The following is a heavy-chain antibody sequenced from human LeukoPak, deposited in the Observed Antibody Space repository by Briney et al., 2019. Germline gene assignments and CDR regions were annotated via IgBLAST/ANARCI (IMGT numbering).Heavy chain of an antibody. Sequence: GESLKISCKGSGYSFTSYWIGWVRQMPGKGLEWMGIIYPGDSDTRYSPSFQGQVTISADKSISTAYLQWSSLKASDTAMYYCARSCHDISGSWTFDYWGQGTLVTVSS. CDR2: IYPGDSDT. J-gene: IGHJ4*02. CDR3: ARSCHDISGSWTFDY. V-gene: IGHV5-51*01. CDR1: GYSFTSYW. D-gene: IGHD6-19*01.